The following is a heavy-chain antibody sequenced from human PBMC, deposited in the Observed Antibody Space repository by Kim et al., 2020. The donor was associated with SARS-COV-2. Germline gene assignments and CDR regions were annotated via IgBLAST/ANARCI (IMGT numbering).Heavy chain of an antibody. V-gene: IGHV4-34*01. CDR3: ARGWVGDWGFVDPKSRPYYFDY. CDR1: GGSFSGYY. J-gene: IGHJ4*02. Sequence: SETLSLTCAVYGGSFSGYYWSWIRQPPGKGLEWIGEINHSGSTNYNPSLKSRVTISVDTSKNQFSLKLSSVTAADTAVYYCARGWVGDWGFVDPKSRPYYFDYWGQGTLVTVSS. D-gene: IGHD7-27*01. CDR2: INHSGST.